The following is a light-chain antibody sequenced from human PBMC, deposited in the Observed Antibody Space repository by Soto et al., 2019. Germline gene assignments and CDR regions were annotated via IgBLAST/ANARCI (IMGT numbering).Light chain of an antibody. CDR2: GAS. Sequence: IVLTQSPGTLSLSPGERTTLSCRASQSISRYLAWYQQKPGQAPRLLISGASSRASGIPDRFSVSGSGTDFILTISRLEPEDFAVYYCQQYGGSPLWTFGQGTKVDI. CDR3: QQYGGSPLWT. V-gene: IGKV3-20*01. J-gene: IGKJ1*01. CDR1: QSISRY.